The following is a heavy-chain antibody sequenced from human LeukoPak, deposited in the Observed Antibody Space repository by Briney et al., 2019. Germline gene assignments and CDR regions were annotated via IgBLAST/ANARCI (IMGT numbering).Heavy chain of an antibody. CDR3: ARSQYYYGSGSENAFDI. CDR1: GGSFSGYY. J-gene: IGHJ3*02. Sequence: SETLSLTCAVYGGSFSGYYCSWIRQPPGEGLEWIGEISHSGNTNYNPSLKSRVTISVDTSKNQFSLKLSSVTAADTAVYYCARSQYYYGSGSENAFDIWGQGTMVTVSS. D-gene: IGHD3-10*01. CDR2: ISHSGNT. V-gene: IGHV4-34*01.